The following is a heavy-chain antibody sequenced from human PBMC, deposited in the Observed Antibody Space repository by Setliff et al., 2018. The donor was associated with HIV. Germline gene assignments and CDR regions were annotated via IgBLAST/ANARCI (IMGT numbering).Heavy chain of an antibody. D-gene: IGHD1-26*01. V-gene: IGHV4-39*02. CDR1: GGPVGTSSYY. Sequence: SETLSLTCTVSGGPVGTSSYYWGWIRQPPGKGLEWIGSMYFSGKTYYNPSLKSRVTISIDTSKNRFSLKLSSVTATDTAVYYCAKDRSGSYRTFDYWGPGILVTVSS. CDR2: MYFSGKT. J-gene: IGHJ4*02. CDR3: AKDRSGSYRTFDY.